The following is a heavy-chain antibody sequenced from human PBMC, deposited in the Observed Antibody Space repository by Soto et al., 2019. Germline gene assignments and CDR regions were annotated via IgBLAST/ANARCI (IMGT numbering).Heavy chain of an antibody. D-gene: IGHD3-22*01. CDR3: ARLGGFYQAFDS. J-gene: IGHJ4*02. CDR1: GDSIRSGGYY. CDR2: IYNTGSA. Sequence: PSETLSLTCTVSGDSIRSGGYYWTWIRQHPGKGLEWIGYIYNTGSAYYRPSLKSRLTMSVDTTKNQLYLKLTSMTAADTAVYYCARLGGFYQAFDSWGQGALVT. V-gene: IGHV4-31*03.